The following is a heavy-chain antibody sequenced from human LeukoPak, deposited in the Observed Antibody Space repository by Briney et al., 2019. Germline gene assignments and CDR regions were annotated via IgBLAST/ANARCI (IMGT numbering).Heavy chain of an antibody. Sequence: GGSLRLSCAASGFTFSSYRMNWVRQAPGKGLEWVSYISSSSSSIYYADSVKGRFTISRDNAKNALYMQMNSLRAEDTAVYYCARADFWSGYYMDYWGQGTLVTVSS. CDR2: ISSSSSSI. CDR1: GFTFSSYR. V-gene: IGHV3-48*01. J-gene: IGHJ4*02. CDR3: ARADFWSGYYMDY. D-gene: IGHD3-3*01.